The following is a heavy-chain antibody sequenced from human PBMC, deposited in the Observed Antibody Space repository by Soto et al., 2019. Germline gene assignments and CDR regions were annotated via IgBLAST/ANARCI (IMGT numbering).Heavy chain of an antibody. Sequence: VKVACTASGGPFSSYAIIWVRQAPGQGLEWMGGIIPIFGTANYAQKFQGRVTITADESTSTAYMELSSLRSEDTAVYYCARAGPTMTDYYYYGMDVWGQRTTVTVSS. CDR2: IIPIFGTA. V-gene: IGHV1-69*01. CDR3: ARAGPTMTDYYYYGMDV. CDR1: GGPFSSYA. J-gene: IGHJ6*02. D-gene: IGHD4-17*01.